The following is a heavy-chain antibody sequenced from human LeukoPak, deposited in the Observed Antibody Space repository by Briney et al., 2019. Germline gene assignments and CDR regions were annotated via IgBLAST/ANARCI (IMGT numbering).Heavy chain of an antibody. J-gene: IGHJ4*02. D-gene: IGHD3-3*01. V-gene: IGHV4-39*07. CDR2: IYYSGST. CDR1: GGYSSYY. Sequence: SETLSLTCTLSGGYSSYYWGWIRQPPGKGLEWIGSIYYSGSTYYNPSLKSRVTISVDTSKNQFSLKLSSVTAADTAVYYCARDLWNGSAYYFDYWGQGTLVTVSS. CDR3: ARDLWNGSAYYFDY.